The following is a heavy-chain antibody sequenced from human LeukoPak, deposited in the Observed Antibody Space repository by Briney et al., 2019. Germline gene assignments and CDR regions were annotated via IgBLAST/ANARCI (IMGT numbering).Heavy chain of an antibody. V-gene: IGHV4-34*01. CDR3: ARGLRSGYEFDY. J-gene: IGHJ4*02. CDR1: GGSFSGYY. CDR2: INHSGST. Sequence: KPSGTLSLTCAVYGGSFSGYYWSWIRQPPGKGLEWIGEINHSGSTNYNPSLKSRVTISVDTSKNQFSLKLSSVTAADTAVYYCARGLRSGYEFDYWGQGTLVTVSS. D-gene: IGHD5-12*01.